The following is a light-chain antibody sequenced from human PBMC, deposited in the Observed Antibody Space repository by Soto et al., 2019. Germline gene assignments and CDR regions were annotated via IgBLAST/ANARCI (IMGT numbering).Light chain of an antibody. CDR1: QSVSSSY. Sequence: EIVLTQSPGTLSLSPGERATLSCRASQSVSSSYLAWYQQKPGQAPRLLIYGASSRATGIPDRFSGSGSGTDFTLTISRLEPDDFAVYYCQQYGSSPYTFGLWTKLEIK. CDR2: GAS. J-gene: IGKJ2*01. V-gene: IGKV3-20*01. CDR3: QQYGSSPYT.